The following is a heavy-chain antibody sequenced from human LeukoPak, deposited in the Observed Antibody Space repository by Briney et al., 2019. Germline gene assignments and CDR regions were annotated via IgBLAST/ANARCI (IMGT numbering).Heavy chain of an antibody. J-gene: IGHJ5*02. D-gene: IGHD2-21*01. CDR1: GFTFSSYW. V-gene: IGHV3-74*01. CDR3: IRHIEYVAPDP. CDR2: VKSDGST. Sequence: PGGSLRLSCAASGFTFSSYWMHWVRQAPGKGLVWVSRVKSDGSTRYADSVKGRFTISRDNAKNTVSLQMNSLNTEDTAVYYCIRHIEYVAPDPWGQGTLVTVSS.